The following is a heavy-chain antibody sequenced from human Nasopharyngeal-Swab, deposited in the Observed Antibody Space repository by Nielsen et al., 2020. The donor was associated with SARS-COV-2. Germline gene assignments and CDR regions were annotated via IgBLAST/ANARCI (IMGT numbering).Heavy chain of an antibody. J-gene: IGHJ4*02. CDR3: ARLETVPDY. D-gene: IGHD4-11*01. CDR2: IYPGDSDT. CDR1: GYSFTSYW. Sequence: GGSLRLSCKGSGYSFTSYWIGWVRQMPGKGLEWMGIIYPGDSDTRYSPSFQGQVTISADKSISTAYPQWSSLKASDTAMYYCARLETVPDYWGQGTLVTVSS. V-gene: IGHV5-51*01.